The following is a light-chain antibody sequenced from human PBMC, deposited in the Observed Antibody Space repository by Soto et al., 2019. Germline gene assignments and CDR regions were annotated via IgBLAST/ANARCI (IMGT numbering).Light chain of an antibody. V-gene: IGKV1-39*01. CDR3: QQSDSSPPT. J-gene: IGKJ2*01. CDR1: QGISHF. CDR2: GAS. Sequence: DIQMTQTPSSLSTSVGDTVTITCRASQGISHFLNWYQQRPGKAPKLLIYGASSLHSGVPPRFSGSGSGTEFTLTISTLQPEDFATYYCQQSDSSPPTFGQGTYLEIK.